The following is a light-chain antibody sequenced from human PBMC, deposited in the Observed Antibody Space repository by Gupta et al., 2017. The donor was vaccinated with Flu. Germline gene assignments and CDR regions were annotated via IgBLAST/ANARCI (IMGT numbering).Light chain of an antibody. Sequence: KVTISCSGSSSNIGNNYVSWYQQLPGTAPKLLIYDNNKRPSGIPDRFSGSKSGTSATLGITGLQTGDEADYYCGTWDSSLSACVFGGGTKLTVL. CDR2: DNN. CDR1: SSNIGNNY. J-gene: IGLJ3*02. V-gene: IGLV1-51*01. CDR3: GTWDSSLSACV.